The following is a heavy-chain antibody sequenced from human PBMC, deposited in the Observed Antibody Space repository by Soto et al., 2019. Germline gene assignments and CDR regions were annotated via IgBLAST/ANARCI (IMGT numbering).Heavy chain of an antibody. CDR3: AAGYTTGLDAFDI. Sequence: PGESLKISCKGSGYNFANYWIGWVCQMPGKGLEWMGMIFPGDSDTKNSPSLQGQITTSVDKSDSSAYLQWRSLKASDTAMYYCAAGYTTGLDAFDIWGQGTMVTVSS. CDR2: IFPGDSDT. J-gene: IGHJ3*02. D-gene: IGHD6-13*01. V-gene: IGHV5-51*01. CDR1: GYNFANYW.